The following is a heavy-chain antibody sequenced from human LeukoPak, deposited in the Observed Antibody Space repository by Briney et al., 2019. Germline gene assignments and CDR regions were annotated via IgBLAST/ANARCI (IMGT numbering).Heavy chain of an antibody. CDR3: ARPLLGCSGGSCYSDWFDP. CDR2: INPNSGGT. V-gene: IGHV1-2*02. D-gene: IGHD2-15*01. Sequence: ASVKVSCKASGCTFTGYYMHWVRQAPGQGLEWMGWINPNSGGTNYAQKFQGRVTMTRDTSISTAYMELSRLRSDDTAVYYCARPLLGCSGGSCYSDWFDPWGQGTLVTVSS. CDR1: GCTFTGYY. J-gene: IGHJ5*02.